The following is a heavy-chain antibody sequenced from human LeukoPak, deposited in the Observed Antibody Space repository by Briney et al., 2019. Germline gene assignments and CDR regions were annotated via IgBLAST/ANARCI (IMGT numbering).Heavy chain of an antibody. D-gene: IGHD3-22*01. V-gene: IGHV4-59*08. CDR1: GGSISSYY. J-gene: IGHJ3*02. CDR2: IYYSGST. CDR3: ARRKGDITGYYDAFDI. Sequence: SETLSLTCTVSGGSISSYYWGWIRQPPGKGLEWIGHIYYSGSTNYNPSLRSRVTISLDTSRNQFSLRLSSVTAADTAVYYCARRKGDITGYYDAFDIWGQGTMVTVSS.